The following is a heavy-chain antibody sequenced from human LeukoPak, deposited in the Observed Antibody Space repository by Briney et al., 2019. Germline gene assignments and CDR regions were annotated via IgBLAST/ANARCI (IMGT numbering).Heavy chain of an antibody. CDR3: ARGRVTIFGVVGLDY. CDR1: GGSISSGGYS. J-gene: IGHJ4*02. Sequence: PSETLSLTCVVSGGSISSGGYSWSWIRQPPGKGLEWIGYIYHSGSTYYNPSLKSRVTISVDRSKNQFSLKLSSVTAADTAVYCCARGRVTIFGVVGLDYWGQGTLVTVSS. V-gene: IGHV4-30-2*01. CDR2: IYHSGST. D-gene: IGHD3-3*01.